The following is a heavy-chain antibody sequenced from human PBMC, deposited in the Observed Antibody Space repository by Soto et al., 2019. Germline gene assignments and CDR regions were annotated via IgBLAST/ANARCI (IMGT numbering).Heavy chain of an antibody. V-gene: IGHV3-33*01. CDR3: ARDLEAGMVDYYYGTDV. J-gene: IGHJ6*04. CDR2: IWYDGSNK. CDR1: GFTFSSYG. Sequence: WGSLRLSCAASGFTFSSYGLPWVRQAPGKGLEWVAVIWYDGSNKYYADSVKGRFTISRDNSRNTLYLQMNSLRAEDTAVYYCARDLEAGMVDYYYGTDVWGNGTPVSVSA. D-gene: IGHD2-8*01.